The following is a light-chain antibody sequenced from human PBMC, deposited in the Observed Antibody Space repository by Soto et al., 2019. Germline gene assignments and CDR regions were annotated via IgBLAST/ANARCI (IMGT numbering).Light chain of an antibody. V-gene: IGKV3-20*01. CDR2: GAS. CDR3: QQDGSSPRT. CDR1: QSVSSSY. J-gene: IGKJ1*01. Sequence: EIVLTQSPGTLSLSPGERATLSCRASQSVSSSYLAWYQQKPGQAPRLLFYGASSRATGIPDRFSGSGSGADITLTISRLEPKEFAVYYCQQDGSSPRTFGQGTKVAI.